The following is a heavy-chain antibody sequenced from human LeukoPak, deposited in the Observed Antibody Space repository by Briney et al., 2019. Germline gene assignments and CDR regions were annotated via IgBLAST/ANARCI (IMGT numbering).Heavy chain of an antibody. V-gene: IGHV1-2*02. CDR1: GYTFTGYY. Sequence: ASVKVSCKASGYTFTGYYMHWVRQAPGQGLEWMGWINPNSGGTNYAQKFQGRVTMTRDTSISTAYMELSRLRSDDTAVYYCARLEGGGNSGSYYGYWGQGTLVTVSS. D-gene: IGHD1-26*01. CDR2: INPNSGGT. J-gene: IGHJ4*02. CDR3: ARLEGGGNSGSYYGY.